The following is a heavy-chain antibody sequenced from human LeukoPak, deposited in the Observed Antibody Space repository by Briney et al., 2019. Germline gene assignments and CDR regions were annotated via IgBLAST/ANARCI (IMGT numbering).Heavy chain of an antibody. D-gene: IGHD3-10*01. V-gene: IGHV3-49*04. Sequence: PGGSLRLSCASSGLSFRSHGMHWVRQAPGKGLEWVGFIRSKAYGGTTEYAASVKGRFTISRDDSKSIAYLQMNSLKTEDTAVYYCTRDLAGYGSGTLDYWGQGTLVTVSS. CDR3: TRDLAGYGSGTLDY. J-gene: IGHJ4*02. CDR1: GLSFRSHG. CDR2: IRSKAYGGTT.